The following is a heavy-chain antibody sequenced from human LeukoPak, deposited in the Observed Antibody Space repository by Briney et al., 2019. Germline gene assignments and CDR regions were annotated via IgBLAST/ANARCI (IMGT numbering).Heavy chain of an antibody. CDR2: ISSSSTI. V-gene: IGHV3-48*01. Sequence: PGGSLRLSCAASGFTFSSYSMNWVRQAPGKGLEWVSSISSSSTIYYADSVKGRFTISRDNAKNSLYLQMNSLRAEDTAVYYCARDLELITIFGVVISRFDPWGQGTLVTVSS. D-gene: IGHD3-3*01. CDR3: ARDLELITIFGVVISRFDP. J-gene: IGHJ5*02. CDR1: GFTFSSYS.